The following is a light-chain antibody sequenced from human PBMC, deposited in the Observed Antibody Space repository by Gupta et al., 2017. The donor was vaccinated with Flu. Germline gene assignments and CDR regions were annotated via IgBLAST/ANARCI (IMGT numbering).Light chain of an antibody. V-gene: IGKV3-11*01. CDR2: DPS. J-gene: IGKJ5*01. CDR3: QQRSNWPPIT. CDR1: QIVRTS. Sequence: ERATLAASAIQIVRTSLACYQQTPGQAPRLLIYDPSNMSTGIPARFIVSGSGTDFPLTISSLEPEDFAVYYCQQRSNWPPITFGQGTRLEIK.